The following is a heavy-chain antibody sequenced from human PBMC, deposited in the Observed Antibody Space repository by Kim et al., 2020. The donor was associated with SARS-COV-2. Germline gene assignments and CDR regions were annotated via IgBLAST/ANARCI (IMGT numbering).Heavy chain of an antibody. Sequence: SETLSLTCSVSGGSVSPFYWSWLRQAPGKGLEWIGYIYHIGTTTFNPSLKSRVTMSVDTSRNETSLNLISVTAAHTAIYYCARHQGYTNGADHGGWFDLWGPGTLVTVSS. D-gene: IGHD2-15*01. CDR2: IYHIGTT. CDR3: ARHQGYTNGADHGGWFDL. J-gene: IGHJ5*02. V-gene: IGHV4-59*08. CDR1: GGSVSPFY.